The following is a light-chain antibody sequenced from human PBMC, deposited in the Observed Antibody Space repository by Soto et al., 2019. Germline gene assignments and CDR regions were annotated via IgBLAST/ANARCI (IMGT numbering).Light chain of an antibody. CDR3: QQYNTYSP. CDR1: QSISSW. Sequence: DIQMTQSPSTLSAFVGDRVTITCRASQSISSWLAWYQQKPGEAPKLLINKASTLESGVPSRFSGSGSGTEFTLTISSLQPDDFATYYCQQYNTYSPFGQGTKVDIK. V-gene: IGKV1-5*03. CDR2: KAS. J-gene: IGKJ1*01.